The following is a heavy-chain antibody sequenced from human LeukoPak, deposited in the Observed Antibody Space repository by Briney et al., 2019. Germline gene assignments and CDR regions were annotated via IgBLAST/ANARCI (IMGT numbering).Heavy chain of an antibody. J-gene: IGHJ6*04. V-gene: IGHV3-21*01. Sequence: GGSLRLSCAASGFTFSSYSMNWVRQAPGKGLEGVSFISSSSSSYIHYADSVKGRFTISRDNAKNSLYLQMNSLRAEDTAVYYCAELGITMIGGVWGKGTTVTISS. CDR2: ISSSSSSYI. D-gene: IGHD3-10*02. CDR1: GFTFSSYS. CDR3: AELGITMIGGV.